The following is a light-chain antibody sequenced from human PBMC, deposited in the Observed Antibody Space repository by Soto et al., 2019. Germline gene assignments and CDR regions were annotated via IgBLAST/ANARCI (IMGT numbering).Light chain of an antibody. CDR1: SSDVGAYNY. Sequence: QSVPTQPASVSGSPGQSITISCTGTSSDVGAYNYVSWYQQHPGKAPKHMIYDVSSRPSGVSNRFSGSKSGNTATLTISGFPAEDEADYYCRSYTSSTTLVVFGGGTKVAVL. J-gene: IGLJ2*01. CDR2: DVS. CDR3: RSYTSSTTLVV. V-gene: IGLV2-14*03.